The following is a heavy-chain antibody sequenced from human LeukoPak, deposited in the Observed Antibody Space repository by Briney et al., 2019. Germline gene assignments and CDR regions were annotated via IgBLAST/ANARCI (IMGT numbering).Heavy chain of an antibody. CDR1: GFTFNKHG. CDR2: IRNDGNDK. Sequence: GGSLRLSCAASGFTFNKHGMHWVRQAPGKGLEWFSFIRNDGNDKYYADSVKGRFTISRDNSKNTLYLQMNSLRPEDTALYYCVRVDGSGSYSVYWGQGTLVTVSS. J-gene: IGHJ4*02. V-gene: IGHV3-30*02. CDR3: VRVDGSGSYSVY. D-gene: IGHD3-10*01.